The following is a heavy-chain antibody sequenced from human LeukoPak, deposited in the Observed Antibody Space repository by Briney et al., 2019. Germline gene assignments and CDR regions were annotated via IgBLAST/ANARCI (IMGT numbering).Heavy chain of an antibody. CDR1: GYSFTSYW. CDR3: ATSYSRSSVYFYYGLDV. D-gene: IGHD6-6*01. J-gene: IGHJ6*02. Sequence: GESLKISCKASGYSFTSYWIGWVRQMPGKSLEWMGVIYPGDSNTKYSPSFRGQVTISADKSSSTAFLQWRSLKASDSAMYYCATSYSRSSVYFYYGLDVWGQGTTVTVSS. CDR2: IYPGDSNT. V-gene: IGHV5-51*01.